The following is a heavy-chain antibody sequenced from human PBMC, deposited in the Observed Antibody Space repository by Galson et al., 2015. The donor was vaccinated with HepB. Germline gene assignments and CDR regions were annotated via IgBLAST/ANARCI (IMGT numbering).Heavy chain of an antibody. J-gene: IGHJ4*02. CDR1: GFIFSNYA. V-gene: IGHV3-23*01. CDR3: AKDSEYSVSSGYCSASDY. D-gene: IGHD3-22*01. Sequence: SLRLSCAASGFIFSNYAMSWVRQAPGKGLEWVSTISGSGGSTYYADSVKGRFTISRDNSKSTLYLQMISLRAEDTAVYYCAKDSEYSVSSGYCSASDYWGQGTLVTVSS. CDR2: ISGSGGST.